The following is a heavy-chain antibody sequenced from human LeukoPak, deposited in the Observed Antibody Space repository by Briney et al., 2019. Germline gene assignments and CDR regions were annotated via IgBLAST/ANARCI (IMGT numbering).Heavy chain of an antibody. V-gene: IGHV4-39*01. Sequence: SETLSLTSSVSGGSISSSSYYWGWIRQPPGMGLEWIGSIYYSGITYYNQSLKSRATVSVDTSKNQFSLNLNSVTAADTAVYYCARRNGHSWDVGNWFDPWGQGTVVTVSS. CDR3: ARRNGHSWDVGNWFDP. CDR1: GGSISSSSYY. CDR2: IYYSGIT. D-gene: IGHD6-13*01. J-gene: IGHJ5*02.